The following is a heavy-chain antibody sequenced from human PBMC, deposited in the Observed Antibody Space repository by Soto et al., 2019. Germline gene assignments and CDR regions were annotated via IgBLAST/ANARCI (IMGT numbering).Heavy chain of an antibody. CDR1: GFTFSSYS. CDR3: ARPRGYSGYDYFFAADY. V-gene: IGHV3-21*01. CDR2: ISSSSSYI. D-gene: IGHD5-12*01. Sequence: PGGSLRLSCAASGFTFSSYSMNWVRQAPGTGLEWVSSISSSSSYIYYADSVKGRFTISRDNAKNSLYLQMNSLRAEDTAVYYCARPRGYSGYDYFFAADYWGQGTLVTVSS. J-gene: IGHJ4*02.